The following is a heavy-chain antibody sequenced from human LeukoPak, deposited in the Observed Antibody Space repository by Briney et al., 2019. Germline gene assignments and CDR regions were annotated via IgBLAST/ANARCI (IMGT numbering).Heavy chain of an antibody. J-gene: IGHJ3*02. CDR3: ARTGAAVDAFDI. Sequence: GASVKVSCRASGYTFTSYYMHWVRQAPGQGLEWMGIINPSGGSTSYALKFQGRVTMTRDTSTSTVYMELSSLRSEDTAVYYCARTGAAVDAFDIWGQGTMVTVSS. D-gene: IGHD1-14*01. CDR1: GYTFTSYY. V-gene: IGHV1-46*03. CDR2: INPSGGST.